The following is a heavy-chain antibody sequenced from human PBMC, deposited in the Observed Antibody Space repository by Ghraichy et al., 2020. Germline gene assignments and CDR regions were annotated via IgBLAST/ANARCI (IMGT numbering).Heavy chain of an antibody. Sequence: SENLSLTCTVSGGSVSSGSYYWSWIRQPPGKGMEWIGYIYYSGSTNYNPSLKSRVTISVDTSKNQFSLKLSSVTAADTAVYYCARDNVSSGWYERVYDYWGQGTLVTVSS. J-gene: IGHJ4*02. V-gene: IGHV4-61*01. CDR1: GGSVSSGSYY. D-gene: IGHD6-19*01. CDR3: ARDNVSSGWYERVYDY. CDR2: IYYSGST.